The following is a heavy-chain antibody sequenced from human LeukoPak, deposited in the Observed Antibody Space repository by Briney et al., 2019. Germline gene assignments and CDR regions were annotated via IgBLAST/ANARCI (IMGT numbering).Heavy chain of an antibody. CDR3: ARDLPPGSHMDV. J-gene: IGHJ6*03. CDR2: IYYSGST. V-gene: IGHV4-30-4*08. Sequence: PSQTLSLTCTVSGGSISSGNYYWSWIRQPPGKGLEWIGYIYYSGSTYYNPSLKSRVIISVDTSKNQFSLKLSSVTAADTAVYYCARDLPPGSHMDVWGKGTTVTVSS. D-gene: IGHD2-15*01. CDR1: GGSISSGNYY.